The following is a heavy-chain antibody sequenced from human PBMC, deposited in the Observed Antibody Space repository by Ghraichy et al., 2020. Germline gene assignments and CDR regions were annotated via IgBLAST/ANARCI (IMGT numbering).Heavy chain of an antibody. D-gene: IGHD1-26*01. CDR1: GFTFSTYS. Sequence: GESLNISCAASGFTFSTYSMNWVRQAPGKGLEWVSYISSGSGTRSYADSVKGRFIISRDNAKNSLYLQMTSLRDEDAAVYYCVREGVGAKAVDMDVWGQGTTVTVSS. CDR3: VREGVGAKAVDMDV. CDR2: ISSGSGTR. V-gene: IGHV3-48*02. J-gene: IGHJ6*02.